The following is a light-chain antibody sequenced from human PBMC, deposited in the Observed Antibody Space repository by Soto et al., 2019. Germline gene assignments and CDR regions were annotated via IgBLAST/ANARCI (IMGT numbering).Light chain of an antibody. V-gene: IGLV2-23*02. J-gene: IGLJ1*01. Sequence: QSVLTQPASVSGSPGQSITISCTGTTSDVGTYNLVSWYQHHPGKAPQLIIFEVTKRPSGVSDRFSGSKSGNTASLTISGLLGEDEADYYCCSFAGRSPPTSVFXTGTKVTVL. CDR1: TSDVGTYNL. CDR3: CSFAGRSPPTSV. CDR2: EVT.